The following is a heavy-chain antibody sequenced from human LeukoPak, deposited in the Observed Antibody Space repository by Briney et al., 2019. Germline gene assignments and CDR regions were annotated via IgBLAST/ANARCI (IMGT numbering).Heavy chain of an antibody. CDR1: GYTFTGYY. Sequence: ASVKVSCKASGYTFTGYYIHWVRQAPGQGLEWMGRVNPNSGGTNYAQKFQGRVTMTRDTSISTAYMELSRLRSDDTAVYYCARSSGSQRYFQHWGQGTLVTVSS. V-gene: IGHV1-2*06. CDR2: VNPNSGGT. J-gene: IGHJ1*01. D-gene: IGHD1-26*01. CDR3: ARSSGSQRYFQH.